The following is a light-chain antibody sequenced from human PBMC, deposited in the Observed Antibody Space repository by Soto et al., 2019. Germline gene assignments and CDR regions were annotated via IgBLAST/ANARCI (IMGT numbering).Light chain of an antibody. CDR2: EVS. Sequence: QSALTQPASVSGSPGQSITISCTGTSSDVGGYNYVSWYQHHPGKAPKVMIYEVSNRPSGISNRFSGSKSGNTASLTISGLQAEDEADYYCSSYTSTRALYVFGSGTKVTVL. CDR1: SSDVGGYNY. V-gene: IGLV2-14*01. J-gene: IGLJ1*01. CDR3: SSYTSTRALYV.